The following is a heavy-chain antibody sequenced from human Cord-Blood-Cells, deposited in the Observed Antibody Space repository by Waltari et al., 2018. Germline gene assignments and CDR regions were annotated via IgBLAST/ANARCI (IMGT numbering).Heavy chain of an antibody. Sequence: QVQLQESGPGLVKPSQTLSLTCTVSGGSISSGDYYWSWIRQPPGKGLEWIGYIYYSGSTSHNPSLKSRVTISVDTSKNQFSLKLSSVTAADTAVYYCAREPLGYCSSTSCYNWYFDLWGRGTLVTVSS. V-gene: IGHV4-30-4*01. CDR1: GGSISSGDYY. D-gene: IGHD2-2*01. CDR3: AREPLGYCSSTSCYNWYFDL. CDR2: IYYSGST. J-gene: IGHJ2*01.